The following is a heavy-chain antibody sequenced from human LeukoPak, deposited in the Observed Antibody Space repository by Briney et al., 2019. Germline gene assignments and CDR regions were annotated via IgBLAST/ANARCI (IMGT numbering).Heavy chain of an antibody. J-gene: IGHJ4*02. V-gene: IGHV3-30-3*01. CDR3: ARDDYGDYFDY. D-gene: IGHD4-17*01. CDR2: ISYDGSNK. Sequence: SGGSLRLSCAASGFTFSSYAMHWVRQAPGKGLEWVAVISYDGSNKYYADSVKGRFTISRDNSKNTLYLQMNSLRAEDTAVYYCARDDYGDYFDYWGQGTLVTVSS. CDR1: GFTFSSYA.